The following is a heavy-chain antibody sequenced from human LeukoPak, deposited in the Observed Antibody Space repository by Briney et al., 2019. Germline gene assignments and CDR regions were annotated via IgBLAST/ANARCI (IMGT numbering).Heavy chain of an antibody. D-gene: IGHD5-24*01. CDR1: GYSISSGYY. CDR3: AGRRDGYKTVDY. V-gene: IGHV4-38-2*02. CDR2: IYHSGST. Sequence: SETLSLTCTVSGYSISSGYYWGWIRQPPGKGLEWIGSIYHSGSTYYNPSLKSRVTISVDTSKNQFSLKLSSVTAADTAVYYCAGRRDGYKTVDYWGQGTLVTVSS. J-gene: IGHJ4*02.